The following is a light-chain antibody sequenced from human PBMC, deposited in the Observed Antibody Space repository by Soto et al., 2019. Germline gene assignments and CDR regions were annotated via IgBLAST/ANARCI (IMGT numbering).Light chain of an antibody. CDR1: QSVDIN. V-gene: IGKV3-15*01. CDR2: EAS. CDR3: QQYSKWPPRYT. J-gene: IGKJ2*01. Sequence: EIVKTQSPVTLSASPGDTVTLSCRASQSVDINLAWYQQKPGRAPRLLISEASTRASDIPSRFSGSGSGTDFTLTISSLQSEDSAMYFCQQYSKWPPRYTFGQGTKVQIK.